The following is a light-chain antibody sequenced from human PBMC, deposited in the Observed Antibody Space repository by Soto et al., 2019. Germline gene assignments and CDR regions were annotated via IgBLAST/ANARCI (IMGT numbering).Light chain of an antibody. V-gene: IGLV2-14*01. CDR3: SSYTSSSTYV. CDR2: DVT. CDR1: SSDVGGYNY. Sequence: QSVLTQPASVSGSPGQSIAISRTGTSSDVGGYNYVSWYQQHPGKAPKLIIYDVTNRPSGVSNRFSGSKSGNTASLTISGLQAEDEADYYCSSYTSSSTYVFGTGTKLTVL. J-gene: IGLJ1*01.